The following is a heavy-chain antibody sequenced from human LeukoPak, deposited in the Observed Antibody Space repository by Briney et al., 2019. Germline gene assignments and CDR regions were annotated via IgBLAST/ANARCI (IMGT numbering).Heavy chain of an antibody. D-gene: IGHD3-16*01. CDR3: ARGWGVFRY. V-gene: IGHV4-34*01. CDR2: INHSGST. J-gene: IGHJ4*02. CDR1: GGSFSGYY. Sequence: SETLSLTCAVYGGSFSGYYWSWIRQPPGKGLEWIGEINHSGSTNYNPSLKSRVTISVDTSKNQFSLKLSSVTAADTAVYYCARGWGVFRYRGQGTLVTVSS.